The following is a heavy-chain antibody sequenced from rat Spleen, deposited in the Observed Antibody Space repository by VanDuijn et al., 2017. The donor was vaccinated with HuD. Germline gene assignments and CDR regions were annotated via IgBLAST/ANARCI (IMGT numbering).Heavy chain of an antibody. CDR2: ITNTGGSI. Sequence: EVQLVESGGGLVQPGRSMKLSCAASGLSFSNYDMTWIRQAPGKGLEWVASITNTGGSIYYPDSVKGRFTISRDPAQNILYLQMNSPRSEDTATYYCTRGGYFRHWGQGVMVTVSS. CDR1: GLSFSNYD. D-gene: IGHD2-5*01. V-gene: IGHV5-31*01. CDR3: TRGGYFRH. J-gene: IGHJ2*01.